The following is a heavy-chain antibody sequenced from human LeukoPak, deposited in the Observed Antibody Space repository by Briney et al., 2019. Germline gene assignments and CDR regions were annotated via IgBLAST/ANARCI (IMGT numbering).Heavy chain of an antibody. CDR1: GFTFSSHS. V-gene: IGHV3-48*02. CDR2: ISVSSGTI. CDR3: ARASTFLDY. J-gene: IGHJ4*02. D-gene: IGHD2-2*01. Sequence: GGSLRLSCAASGFTFSSHSMNWVRQAPGKGLEWISYISVSSGTIYYADSVKGRFTISRDNAKNSLYLQMDSLRDEDTAVYYCARASTFLDYWGQGTLVSVSS.